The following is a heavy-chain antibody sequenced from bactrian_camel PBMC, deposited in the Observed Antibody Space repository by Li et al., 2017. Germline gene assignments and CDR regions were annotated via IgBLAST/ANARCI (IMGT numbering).Heavy chain of an antibody. CDR1: VDTASTYC. CDR3: ATGGTWTYDAFKYNY. J-gene: IGHJ4*01. CDR2: IDPGGEST. Sequence: QLVESGGGSVQAGGSLRLSCETSVDTASTYCVAWFRQAPGKEREGVAFIDPGGESTYTDSVKGRFTISRDNAKSTVYLQMNTLKSEDTARYYCATGGTWTYDAFKYNYWGQGTQVTVS. D-gene: IGHD7*01. V-gene: IGHV3S1*01.